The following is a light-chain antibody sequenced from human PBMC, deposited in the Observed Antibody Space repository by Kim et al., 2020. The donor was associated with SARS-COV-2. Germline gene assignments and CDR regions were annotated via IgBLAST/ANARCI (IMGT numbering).Light chain of an antibody. Sequence: PGERATLSCRARHNIDTYLALYQQRPGQAPRLLVYDASNRATGVPDRFSGSGSGTDFTFTISSLEPEDFSLYYCQQRNSWPPAVTFGEGTKVDIK. V-gene: IGKV3-11*01. CDR2: DAS. CDR1: HNIDTY. J-gene: IGKJ4*01. CDR3: QQRNSWPPAVT.